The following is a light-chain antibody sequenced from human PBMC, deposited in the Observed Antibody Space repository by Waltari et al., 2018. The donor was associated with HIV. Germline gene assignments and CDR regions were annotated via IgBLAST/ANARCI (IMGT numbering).Light chain of an antibody. J-gene: IGLJ1*01. CDR2: END. Sequence: NFMLTQPHSVSGSPGKTLVISCTRNGGSIGTFYVQWYRQRPGSSPTTLIFENDRRPSGGPERFAGSIDSSSNSASLFISGRKTEDEADYYCQSYDDTTYVFGTGTKVTVL. V-gene: IGLV6-57*01. CDR1: GGSIGTFY. CDR3: QSYDDTTYV.